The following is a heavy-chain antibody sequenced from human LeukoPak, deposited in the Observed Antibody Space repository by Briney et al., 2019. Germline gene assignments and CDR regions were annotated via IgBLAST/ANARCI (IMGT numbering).Heavy chain of an antibody. Sequence: SETLSLTCTVSGGSISSYYWSWIRQPPGKGLEWIGYIYYSGSTNYNPSLKSRVTISVDTSKNQFSLKLSSVTAADTAVYYCARDASAYCGGDCPQDYNWFDPWGQGTLVTVSS. V-gene: IGHV4-59*01. D-gene: IGHD2-21*02. CDR2: IYYSGST. J-gene: IGHJ5*02. CDR1: GGSISSYY. CDR3: ARDASAYCGGDCPQDYNWFDP.